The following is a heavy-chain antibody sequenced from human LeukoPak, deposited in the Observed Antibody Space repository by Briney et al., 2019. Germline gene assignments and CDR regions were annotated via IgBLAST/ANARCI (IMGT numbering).Heavy chain of an antibody. V-gene: IGHV1-8*02. D-gene: IGHD6-13*01. CDR1: GYTFTSYD. CDR2: MNPNSGNT. CDR3: ARCSSWPRDNWFDP. J-gene: IGHJ5*02. Sequence: ASVKVSCKASGYTFTSYDINWVRQATGQGLEWMGWMNPNSGNTGYAQKFQGRVTMTTDTSTSTAYMELRSLRSDDTAVYYCARCSSWPRDNWFDPWGQGTLVTVSS.